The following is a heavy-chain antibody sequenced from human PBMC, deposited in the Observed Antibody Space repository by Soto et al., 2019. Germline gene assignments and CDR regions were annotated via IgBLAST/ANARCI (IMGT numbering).Heavy chain of an antibody. CDR2: ISCCGGTA. Sequence: VNLVESGGDLVRPGESLRLSCAASGFNFNKYAMSWVRQAPGEGLEWVSGISCCGGTASYADSVKGRFTIARDDSKNTLFLHMNSLRVEDTAEYYCAKADGEQWLLPHLENWGRGTLVTVS. D-gene: IGHD6-19*01. J-gene: IGHJ4*02. V-gene: IGHV3-23*04. CDR1: GFNFNKYA. CDR3: AKADGEQWLLPHLEN.